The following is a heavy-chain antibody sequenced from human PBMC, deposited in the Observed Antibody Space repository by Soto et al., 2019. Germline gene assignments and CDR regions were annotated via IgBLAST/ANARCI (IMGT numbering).Heavy chain of an antibody. CDR2: INSVNDHT. V-gene: IGHV1-3*05. J-gene: IGHJ4*02. Sequence: QVHLVQSGAEEKNPGASVKVSCKASGYSFSTHAMHWVRQAPGQGLEWVGWINSVNDHTIYSEKFQGRVTITSDTSATTAYMELSSLTSEDTAIYYCARTILGGTTDYWGQGTLVTVSS. CDR3: ARTILGGTTDY. D-gene: IGHD1-7*01. CDR1: GYSFSTHA.